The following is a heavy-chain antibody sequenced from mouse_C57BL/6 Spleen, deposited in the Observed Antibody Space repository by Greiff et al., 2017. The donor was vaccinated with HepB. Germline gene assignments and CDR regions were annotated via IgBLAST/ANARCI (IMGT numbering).Heavy chain of an antibody. CDR3: ARIDAPMVKKRGTWFAY. V-gene: IGHV8-8*01. CDR2: IWWDDDK. D-gene: IGHD1-1*02. J-gene: IGHJ3*01. CDR1: GFSLSTFGMG. Sequence: QVTLKESGPGILQPSQTLNLTCSFSGFSLSTFGMGVGWIRQPSGKGLEWLAHIWWDDDKYYNPALKSRLTISKDTSKNQVFLKIANVDTADTATYYCARIDAPMVKKRGTWFAYWGQGTLVTVSA.